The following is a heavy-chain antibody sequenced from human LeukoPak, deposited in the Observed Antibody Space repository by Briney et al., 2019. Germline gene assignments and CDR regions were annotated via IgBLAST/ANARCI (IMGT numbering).Heavy chain of an antibody. D-gene: IGHD6-19*01. CDR3: AKEVASGLYNWFDP. Sequence: GGSLRLSSAASGFTFSSYVMSWVRQAPGKGLEWVSAISGSGGSTYYADSVKGRFTISRDNSKNTLYLQMNSLRAEDTAVYYCAKEVASGLYNWFDPWGQGTLVIVSS. V-gene: IGHV3-23*01. CDR2: ISGSGGST. CDR1: GFTFSSYV. J-gene: IGHJ5*02.